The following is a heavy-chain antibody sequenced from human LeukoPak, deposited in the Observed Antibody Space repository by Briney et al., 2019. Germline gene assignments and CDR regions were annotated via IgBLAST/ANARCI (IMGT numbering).Heavy chain of an antibody. J-gene: IGHJ4*02. V-gene: IGHV3-23*01. Sequence: GSLRLSCAASGFRFDDYGMTWVRQAPGKGLEWVSIISTSGGTTHYADSVKGRFTISRDNSKNTLYLQMNSLRLEDTAVYYCAKGGSGSYYEFDYWGQGTLVTVSS. CDR3: AKGGSGSYYEFDY. CDR2: ISTSGGTT. D-gene: IGHD3-10*01. CDR1: GFRFDDYG.